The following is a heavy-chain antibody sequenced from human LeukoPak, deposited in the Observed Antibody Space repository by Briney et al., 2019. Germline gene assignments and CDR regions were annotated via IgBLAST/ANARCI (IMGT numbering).Heavy chain of an antibody. J-gene: IGHJ6*02. V-gene: IGHV3-21*01. D-gene: IGHD2-2*01. CDR3: AREDIVVVPAAMVGYYYYGMDV. CDR1: GFTFSSYS. CDR2: ISSSSSYI. Sequence: PGGSLRLSCAASGFTFSSYSMNWVRQAPGKGLEWVSSISSSSSYIYYADSVKGRFTISRDNAKNSLYLQMSSLRAEDTAVYYCAREDIVVVPAAMVGYYYYGMDVWGQGTTVAVSS.